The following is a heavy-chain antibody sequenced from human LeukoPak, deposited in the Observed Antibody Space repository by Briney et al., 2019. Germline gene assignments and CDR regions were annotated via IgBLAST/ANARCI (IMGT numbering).Heavy chain of an antibody. CDR2: IIPIFGTA. CDR3: SWYYHYGMDV. Sequence: GSSVKVSCKASGGTFSSYAISWVRQAPGQGLEWMGGIIPIFGTANYAQKFQGRVTITADESTSTAYMELSSLRSEDTAVYYCSWYYHYGMDVWGQGTTVTVSS. D-gene: IGHD6-13*01. J-gene: IGHJ6*02. CDR1: GGTFSSYA. V-gene: IGHV1-69*01.